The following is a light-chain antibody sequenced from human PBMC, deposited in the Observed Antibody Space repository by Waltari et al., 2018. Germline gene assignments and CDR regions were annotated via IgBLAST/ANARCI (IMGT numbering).Light chain of an antibody. CDR2: GAS. J-gene: IGKJ2*01. CDR3: QQSYNTPRYT. V-gene: IGKV3-15*01. Sequence: EIVMTQSPATLSVSPGERATLSCRASQSVSSNLAWYQQKPGQAPRLLIYGASTRATGIPARFSGSGSGTEFTLTISSLQSEDFATYYCQQSYNTPRYTFGQGTKLEIK. CDR1: QSVSSN.